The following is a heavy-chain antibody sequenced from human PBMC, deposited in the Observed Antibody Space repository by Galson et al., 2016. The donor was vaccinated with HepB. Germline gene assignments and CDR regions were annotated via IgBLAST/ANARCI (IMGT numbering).Heavy chain of an antibody. V-gene: IGHV2-70*01. CDR2: ITWDDYK. J-gene: IGHJ4*02. D-gene: IGHD6-13*01. CDR1: GFSLRTSGMC. CDR3: ARMRFRPWYVEDY. Sequence: PALVQPTQTLTLTCTFSGFSLRTSGMCVSWIRQPPGKAPEWLALITWDDYKSYSTSMKTRLTISKDTSKNEVVHTMTNMDPVDTATYYGARMRFRPWYVEDYWGQGTLVTVSS.